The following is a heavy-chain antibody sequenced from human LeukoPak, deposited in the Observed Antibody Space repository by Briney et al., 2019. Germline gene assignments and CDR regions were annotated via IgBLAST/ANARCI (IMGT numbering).Heavy chain of an antibody. CDR3: ARHSGSWWWQDQDYYGMDV. Sequence: SETLSLTCTVSGCSISSYYWSWIRQPPGKGLEWMGYIYYSGSTNYNPSIKGRVTISVDTSKNQLSLKLSSVTAADTAVYYCARHSGSWWWQDQDYYGMDVWGQGTTVTVSS. V-gene: IGHV4-59*08. J-gene: IGHJ6*02. D-gene: IGHD2-21*01. CDR1: GCSISSYY. CDR2: IYYSGST.